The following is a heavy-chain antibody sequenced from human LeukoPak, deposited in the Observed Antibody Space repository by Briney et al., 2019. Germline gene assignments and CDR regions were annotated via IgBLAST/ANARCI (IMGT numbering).Heavy chain of an antibody. CDR2: IWYAGSNK. D-gene: IGHD6-19*01. J-gene: IGHJ5*02. CDR1: GFTFSSYG. V-gene: IGHV3-33*01. CDR3: ARVAVAGNLNNWFDP. Sequence: GGSLRLSCAASGFTFSSYGMHWVRQAPGKGLEWVAVIWYAGSNKYYADSVKGRFTISRDNSKDTLYLQMNSLRAEDTAVYYCARVAVAGNLNNWFDPWGQGTLVTVSS.